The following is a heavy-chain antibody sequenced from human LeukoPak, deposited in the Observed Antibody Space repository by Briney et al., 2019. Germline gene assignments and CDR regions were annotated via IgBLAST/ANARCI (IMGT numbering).Heavy chain of an antibody. CDR2: INPNSGGT. V-gene: IGHV1-2*04. Sequence: ASVKVSCKASGYTFTSYDINWVRQAPGQGLEWMGWINPNSGGTNYAQKLQGWVTMTRDTSISTAYMELSRLRSDDTAVYYCARARNGEHIDYWGQGTLVTVSS. J-gene: IGHJ4*02. CDR1: GYTFTSYD. D-gene: IGHD4-17*01. CDR3: ARARNGEHIDY.